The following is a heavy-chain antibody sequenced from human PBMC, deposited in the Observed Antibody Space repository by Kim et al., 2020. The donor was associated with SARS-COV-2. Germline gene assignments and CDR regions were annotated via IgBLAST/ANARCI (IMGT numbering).Heavy chain of an antibody. Sequence: GGSLRLSCAASGFTFSSYSMNWVRKAPGKGLEWVSYISSSGSTIYYADSVKGRFTISGENAKNSPYLQMTSLSDEATAVYYCARELQWLGIFVGMYVCG. CDR1: GFTFSSYS. V-gene: IGHV3-48*02. CDR3: ARELQWLGIFVGMYV. CDR2: ISSSGSTI. J-gene: IGHJ6*02. D-gene: IGHD6-19*01.